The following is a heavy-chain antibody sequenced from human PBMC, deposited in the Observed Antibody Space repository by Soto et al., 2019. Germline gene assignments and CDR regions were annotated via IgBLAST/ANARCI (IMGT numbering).Heavy chain of an antibody. J-gene: IGHJ6*02. D-gene: IGHD6-13*01. Sequence: GGSLRLSCAASGFTFSSYAMHWVRQAPGKGLEWVAVISYDGSNRYYADSVKGRFTISRDNSKNTLYLQMNSLRSDDTAVYYCARDGYSSSFLPYYYYGMDVWGQGTTVTVSS. V-gene: IGHV3-30-3*01. CDR1: GFTFSSYA. CDR3: ARDGYSSSFLPYYYYGMDV. CDR2: ISYDGSNR.